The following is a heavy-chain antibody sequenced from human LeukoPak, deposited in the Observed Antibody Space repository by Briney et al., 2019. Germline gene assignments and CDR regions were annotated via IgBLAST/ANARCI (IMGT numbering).Heavy chain of an antibody. CDR3: ARLITGTTGVAFDI. J-gene: IGHJ3*02. V-gene: IGHV4-59*01. CDR2: IYYSGST. D-gene: IGHD1-20*01. Sequence: PSETLSLTCTVSGGSISSYYWSWIRQPPGKGLEWIGYIYYSGSTNYNPSLKSRVTISVDTSKNQFSLKLSSVTAADTAVYYCARLITGTTGVAFDIWGQGTMVTVSS. CDR1: GGSISSYY.